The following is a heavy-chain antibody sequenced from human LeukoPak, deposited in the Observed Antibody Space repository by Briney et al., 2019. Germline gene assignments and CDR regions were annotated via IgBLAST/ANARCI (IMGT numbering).Heavy chain of an antibody. D-gene: IGHD2-2*01. V-gene: IGHV4-39*07. J-gene: IGHJ6*03. Sequence: SETLSLTCTVSGGSISSSSYYWGWIRQPPGKGLEWIGSIYYSGSTYYNPSLKSRVTISVDTSKNQFSPKLSSVTAADTAVYYCARVEYQLPHYYYYYMDVWGKGTTVTVSS. CDR1: GGSISSSSYY. CDR2: IYYSGST. CDR3: ARVEYQLPHYYYYYMDV.